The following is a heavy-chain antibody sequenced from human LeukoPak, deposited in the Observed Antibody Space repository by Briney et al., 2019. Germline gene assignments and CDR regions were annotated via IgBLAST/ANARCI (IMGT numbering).Heavy chain of an antibody. CDR3: ARGITMVRGVNLNWFDP. V-gene: IGHV4-34*01. Sequence: SETLSLTCTVSGGSISSYYWSWIRQPPGKGLEWIGEINHSGSTNYNPSLKSRVTISVDTSKNQFSLKLSSVTAADTAVYYCARGITMVRGVNLNWFDPWGQGTLVTVSS. J-gene: IGHJ5*02. CDR2: INHSGST. D-gene: IGHD3-10*01. CDR1: GGSISSYY.